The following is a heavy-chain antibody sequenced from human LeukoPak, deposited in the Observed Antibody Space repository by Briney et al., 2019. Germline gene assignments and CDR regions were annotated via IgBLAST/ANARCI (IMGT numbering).Heavy chain of an antibody. J-gene: IGHJ4*02. V-gene: IGHV1-24*01. CDR3: ATSDYGSGSYREHDY. CDR1: GYTLTELS. D-gene: IGHD3-10*01. CDR2: FDPEDGET. Sequence: ASVKVSCKVSGYTLTELSMHWVRQAPGKGLEWMGGFDPEDGETIYPQKFQGRVTMTEDTSTDTAYMELSSLRSEDTAVYYCATSDYGSGSYREHDYWGQGTLVTVSS.